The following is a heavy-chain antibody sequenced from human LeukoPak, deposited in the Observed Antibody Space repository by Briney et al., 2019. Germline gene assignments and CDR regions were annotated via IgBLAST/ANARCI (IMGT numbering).Heavy chain of an antibody. J-gene: IGHJ4*02. V-gene: IGHV3-23*01. D-gene: IGHD6-19*01. CDR2: ISGSGGST. Sequence: GGSLRLSFAASGFTFSSYAMSWVRQAPGKGLEWVSAISGSGGSTYYADSVKGRFTISRDNSKNTLYLQMNSLRAEDTAVYYCAKEIGSGWLQIPEHYFDYWGQGTLVTVSS. CDR1: GFTFSSYA. CDR3: AKEIGSGWLQIPEHYFDY.